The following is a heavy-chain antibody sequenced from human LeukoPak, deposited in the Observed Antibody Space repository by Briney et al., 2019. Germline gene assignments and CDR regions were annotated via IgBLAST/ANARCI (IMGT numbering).Heavy chain of an antibody. V-gene: IGHV1-69*06. CDR1: GGNFNNFA. J-gene: IGHJ3*02. CDR3: ARDSGHAVLVPRGLDI. D-gene: IGHD2-8*02. Sequence: SVKVSCKASGGNFNNFAVTWVRQAPGQGLVWVGRIIPLSGTANFAQEFQGRVSITADKSTSTAYMELRSLRSEDTSVYYCARDSGHAVLVPRGLDIRGQGTMVTVSS. CDR2: IIPLSGTA.